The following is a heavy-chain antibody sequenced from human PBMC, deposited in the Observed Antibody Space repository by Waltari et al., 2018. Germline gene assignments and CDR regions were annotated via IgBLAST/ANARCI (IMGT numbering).Heavy chain of an antibody. CDR2: IYRGGNT. D-gene: IGHD3-22*01. Sequence: EVQLVESGGGLVQPGGSLRLSCAASGFTVSLNYMNWVRQAPGKGLEWVSVIYRGGNTYYADSVKGRFTISRDDSKNTLYLQMNSLRAEDTAVYYCVRAYYYDDSRSEGYWFDPWGRGTLVTISS. CDR3: VRAYYYDDSRSEGYWFDP. V-gene: IGHV3-66*02. J-gene: IGHJ5*02. CDR1: GFTVSLNY.